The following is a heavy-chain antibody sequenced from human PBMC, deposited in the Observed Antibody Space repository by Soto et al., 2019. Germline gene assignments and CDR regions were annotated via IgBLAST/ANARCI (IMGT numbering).Heavy chain of an antibody. CDR1: GGTFSSYA. CDR2: IIPIFGTA. V-gene: IGHV1-69*13. J-gene: IGHJ6*02. Sequence: GASVKVSCKASGGTFSSYAISWVRQAPGQGLEWMGGIIPIFGTANYAQKFQGRVTITADESTSTAYMELSSLRSEDTAVYYCAAGYSSGWVWAHYYYGMDVWGQGTTVTVSS. CDR3: AAGYSSGWVWAHYYYGMDV. D-gene: IGHD6-19*01.